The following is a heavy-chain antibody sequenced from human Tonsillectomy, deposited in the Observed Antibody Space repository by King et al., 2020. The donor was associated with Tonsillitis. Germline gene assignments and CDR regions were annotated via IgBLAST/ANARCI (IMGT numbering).Heavy chain of an antibody. V-gene: IGHV4-34*01. CDR1: GGSFSGYY. J-gene: IGHJ6*02. Sequence: VQLQQWGAGLLKPSETLSLTCAVYGGSFSGYYWSWIRQPPGKGLEWIGEINHSGSTNYNPSLKSRVTISVDTSKNQFSLKLSSVTAADTAVYYCARGRDQNRPYYYGSPRNYYYYYGMDVWGQATTVTVSS. CDR3: ARGRDQNRPYYYGSPRNYYYYYGMDV. D-gene: IGHD3-10*01. CDR2: INHSGST.